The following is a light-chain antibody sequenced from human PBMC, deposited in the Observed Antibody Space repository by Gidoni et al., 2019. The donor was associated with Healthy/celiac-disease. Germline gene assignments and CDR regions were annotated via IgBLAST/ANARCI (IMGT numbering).Light chain of an antibody. CDR3: QQYNNWPIT. V-gene: IGKV3-15*01. CDR1: QSVSST. J-gene: IGKJ5*01. CDR2: GPS. Sequence: ELVMAQSPATLSVSPGERATLSCSASQSVSSTLAWYQQKPGQAPRLLIYGPSTRATGIPARFSGSGSGTEFTLTISSLQSEDFAVYYCQQYNNWPITFGQGTRLEIK.